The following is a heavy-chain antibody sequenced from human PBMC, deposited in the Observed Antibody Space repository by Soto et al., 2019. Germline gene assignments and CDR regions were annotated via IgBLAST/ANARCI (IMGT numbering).Heavy chain of an antibody. V-gene: IGHV4-4*07. CDR3: ARMYTGAWYGNDYFDS. J-gene: IGHJ4*02. D-gene: IGHD6-19*01. CDR1: GGSINSNY. CDR2: VHTVGSP. Sequence: PSETLSLTCTVSGGSINSNYWSWIRQPAGKGLEWIGRVHTVGSPNYNPSLKSRVTMSLDTSKNQFSLKLSSVAAADTAVYYCARMYTGAWYGNDYFDSWGQGILVTVSS.